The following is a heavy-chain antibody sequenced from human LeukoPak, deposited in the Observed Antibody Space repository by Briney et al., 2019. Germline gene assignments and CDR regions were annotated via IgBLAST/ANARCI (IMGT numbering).Heavy chain of an antibody. CDR2: IYPGDSDT. CDR1: GYSFTSYW. D-gene: IGHD6-13*01. CDR3: ARERYSSSSTSDYFDY. Sequence: GESLKISCKGSGYSFTSYWIGWVRQMPGKGLEWMGIIYPGDSDTRYSPSFQGQVTISADKSISTAYLQWSSLKASDTAMYCCARERYSSSSTSDYFDYWGQGTLVTVSS. J-gene: IGHJ4*02. V-gene: IGHV5-51*01.